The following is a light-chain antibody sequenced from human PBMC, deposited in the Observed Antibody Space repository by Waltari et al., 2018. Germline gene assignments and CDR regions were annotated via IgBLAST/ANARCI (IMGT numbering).Light chain of an antibody. CDR1: SGHSSNV. V-gene: IGLV4-69*01. CDR3: QTGGHGTWV. CDR2: VNSDGSH. J-gene: IGLJ3*02. Sequence: QLVLTQSPSASASLGASVKLTCTLSSGHSSNVIAWLQQQPEQGPRYLMKVNSDGSHRKGDEIPDRFSGSTSGAERYLTISSVQPEDEADYYCQTGGHGTWVFGGGTKLTVL.